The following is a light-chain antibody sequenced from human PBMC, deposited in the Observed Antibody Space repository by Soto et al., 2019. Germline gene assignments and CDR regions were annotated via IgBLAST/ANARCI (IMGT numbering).Light chain of an antibody. V-gene: IGKV1-5*03. CDR2: KAS. CDR1: QSIRSE. CDR3: QQYNNWPPIT. Sequence: DIQMTQSPSTLSASVGDRVTITCRASQSIRSELAWYQQKPGKAPKLLIYKASSLESGVPSRFSGSGSGTDFTLTISCLQSEDFAVYYCQQYNNWPPITFGQGTRLEIK. J-gene: IGKJ5*01.